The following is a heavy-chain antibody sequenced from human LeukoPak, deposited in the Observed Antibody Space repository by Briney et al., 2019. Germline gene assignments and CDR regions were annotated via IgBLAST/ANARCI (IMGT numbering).Heavy chain of an antibody. Sequence: GASVKVSCKASGGTFSSYAISWVRQAPGQGLEWMGGIIPIFGTANYAQKFQGRVTITADESTSTAYMELSSLRSEDTAVYYCARDYYGDYSGYFELWGRGTLVTVSS. J-gene: IGHJ2*01. CDR2: IIPIFGTA. CDR3: ARDYYGDYSGYFEL. D-gene: IGHD4-17*01. V-gene: IGHV1-69*13. CDR1: GGTFSSYA.